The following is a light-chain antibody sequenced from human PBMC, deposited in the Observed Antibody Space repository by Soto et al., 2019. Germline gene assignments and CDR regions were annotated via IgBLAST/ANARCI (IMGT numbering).Light chain of an antibody. CDR1: QSVSSN. V-gene: IGKV3-15*01. Sequence: EIVMTQSPATLSLSPGERATLSCRASQSVSSNLAWYQQQTGQAPRILIYGASTRATGIPARFSGRGSGTESTLTISSLQSEDFSVYCCQQYNNWPRTFGQGTKVDIK. CDR3: QQYNNWPRT. CDR2: GAS. J-gene: IGKJ1*01.